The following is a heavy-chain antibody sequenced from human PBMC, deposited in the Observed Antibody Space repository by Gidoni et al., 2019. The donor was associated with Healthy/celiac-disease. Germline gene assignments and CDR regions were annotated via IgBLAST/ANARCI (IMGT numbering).Heavy chain of an antibody. CDR1: GYTFTSYG. D-gene: IGHD3-3*01. CDR3: ARQGYYDFWSGYYTLDY. CDR2: ISAYNGNT. Sequence: QVQLVQSGAEVKKPGASGTVACKASGYTFTSYGISWVRQAPGPGLEWMGWISAYNGNTNYAQKLQGRVTMTTDTSTSTAYMELRSLRSDDTAVYYCARQGYYDFWSGYYTLDYWGQGTLVTVSS. V-gene: IGHV1-18*01. J-gene: IGHJ4*02.